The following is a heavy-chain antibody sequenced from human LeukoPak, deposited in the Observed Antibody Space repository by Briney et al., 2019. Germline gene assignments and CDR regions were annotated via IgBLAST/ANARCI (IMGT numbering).Heavy chain of an antibody. Sequence: PSETLSLTCAVYGGSFSGYYWSWIRQPPGKGLEWIGEINHSGSTNYNPSLKSRVTISVDTSKNQFSLKLSSVTAADTAVYYCARGRSESMVRGVISVYYYGMDVWGQGTTVTVSS. CDR2: INHSGST. V-gene: IGHV4-34*09. CDR3: ARGRSESMVRGVISVYYYGMDV. J-gene: IGHJ6*02. CDR1: GGSFSGYY. D-gene: IGHD3-10*01.